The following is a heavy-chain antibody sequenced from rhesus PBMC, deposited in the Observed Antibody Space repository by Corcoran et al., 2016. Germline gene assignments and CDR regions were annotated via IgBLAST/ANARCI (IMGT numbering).Heavy chain of an antibody. Sequence: QVQLVQSGAEVRKPGTSGKLSCKTSAYTFTSSYINWVRQAPGQVLEWMGWINPTNGNTGNAQKFQGRVTVTRDTSTTTAYMELNSLRSTDTAVYYCVAGRYYFDYWGQGVLVTVSS. CDR1: AYTFTSSY. J-gene: IGHJ4*01. D-gene: IGHD1-44*02. CDR3: VAGRYYFDY. CDR2: INPTNGNT. V-gene: IGHV1-200*01.